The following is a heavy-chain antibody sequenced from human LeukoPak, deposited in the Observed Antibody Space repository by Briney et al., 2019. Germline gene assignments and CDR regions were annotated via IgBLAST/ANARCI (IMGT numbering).Heavy chain of an antibody. J-gene: IGHJ4*02. CDR2: INHSGST. CDR3: ARNSFYDYVWGSYRRYYFDY. D-gene: IGHD3-16*02. Sequence: KSSETLSLTCAVYGGSFSGYYWSWIRQPPGKGLEWIGEINHSGSTNYNPSLKSRVTISVDTSKNQFSLKLSSVTAADTAVYYCARNSFYDYVWGSYRRYYFDYWGQGTLVTVSS. CDR1: GGSFSGYY. V-gene: IGHV4-34*01.